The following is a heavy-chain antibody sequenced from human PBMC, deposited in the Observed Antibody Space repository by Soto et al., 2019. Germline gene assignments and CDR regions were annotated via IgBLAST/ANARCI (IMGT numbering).Heavy chain of an antibody. Sequence: SGTLSLTCTVSGGSISSSSYYWNWIRQHPGKGLEWIGYISHNGRTYYSPSLGGRLSFSLDTSKHLFSLRLTSVTAAHTATYYCARPLSGDNPNSSWFDPWGQGTLVTVYS. CDR2: ISHNGRT. CDR3: ARPLSGDNPNSSWFDP. J-gene: IGHJ5*02. CDR1: GGSISSSSYY. D-gene: IGHD4-17*01. V-gene: IGHV4-31*03.